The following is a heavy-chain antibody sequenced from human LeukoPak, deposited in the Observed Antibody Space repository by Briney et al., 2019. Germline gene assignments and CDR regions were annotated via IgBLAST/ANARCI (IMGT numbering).Heavy chain of an antibody. CDR1: GFTVSSNY. CDR2: IYSGGST. D-gene: IGHD3-16*01. Sequence: GGSLRLSCAASGFTVSSNYMSWVRQAPGKGLEWVSVIYSGGSTYYADSVKGRFTISRDNSKNTLYLQMNSLRAEDTAVYYCARDGTQMAGGRSYYYYMDVWGKGTTVTVSS. J-gene: IGHJ6*03. CDR3: ARDGTQMAGGRSYYYYMDV. V-gene: IGHV3-53*01.